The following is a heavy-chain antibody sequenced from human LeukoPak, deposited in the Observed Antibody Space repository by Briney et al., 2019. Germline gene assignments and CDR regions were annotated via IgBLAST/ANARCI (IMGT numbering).Heavy chain of an antibody. CDR1: GFTFNTYW. CDR3: ARFGVAYGVDV. CDR2: IKPDGSVT. V-gene: IGHV3-7*01. Sequence: GGSLRLSCVASGFTFNTYWMGWVRQTPGRGLDWVAYIKPDGSVTHYVDSVKGRFTISRDNAQNSLFLQMHSLRAEDTAVYYCARFGVAYGVDVWGQGTTVAVSS. J-gene: IGHJ6*02. D-gene: IGHD3-10*01.